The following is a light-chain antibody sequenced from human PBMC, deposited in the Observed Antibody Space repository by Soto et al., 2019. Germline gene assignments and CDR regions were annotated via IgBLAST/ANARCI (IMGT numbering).Light chain of an antibody. Sequence: QSVLTQPASVSGSPGQSITISCTGTSSDVGGYNYVSWYQQHPGKAPKLMIYDVSNRPSGVSNRFSGSKSGNMASLTISGLQAEDEADYYCSSYTSSSTLEFGGGTQLTVL. CDR2: DVS. CDR3: SSYTSSSTLE. V-gene: IGLV2-14*01. CDR1: SSDVGGYNY. J-gene: IGLJ3*02.